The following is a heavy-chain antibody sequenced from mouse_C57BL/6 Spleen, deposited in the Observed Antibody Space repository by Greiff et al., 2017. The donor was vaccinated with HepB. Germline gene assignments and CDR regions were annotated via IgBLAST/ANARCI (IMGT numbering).Heavy chain of an antibody. D-gene: IGHD1-1*01. Sequence: EVQLQQSGPGLVKPSQSLSLTCSVTGYSITSGYYWNWIRQFPGNKLEWMGYISYDGSNNYNPSLKNRISITRDTSKNQFFLKLNSVTTEDTATYYCASGYYGAWFAYWGQGTLVTVSA. J-gene: IGHJ3*01. V-gene: IGHV3-6*01. CDR2: ISYDGSN. CDR1: GYSITSGYY. CDR3: ASGYYGAWFAY.